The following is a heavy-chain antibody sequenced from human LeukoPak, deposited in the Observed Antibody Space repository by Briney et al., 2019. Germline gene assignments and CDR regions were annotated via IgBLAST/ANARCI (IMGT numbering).Heavy chain of an antibody. D-gene: IGHD3-10*01. CDR3: ARRIISDY. Sequence: ASVTVSCKASGYTFTNYDINWLRQATGQGLEWMGWLNPHSGNTGDAQKFQGRVTMTRNTSISTAYMELSSLRSDDTAVYYCARRIISDYWGQGSLVSVSS. CDR2: LNPHSGNT. V-gene: IGHV1-8*01. CDR1: GYTFTNYD. J-gene: IGHJ4*02.